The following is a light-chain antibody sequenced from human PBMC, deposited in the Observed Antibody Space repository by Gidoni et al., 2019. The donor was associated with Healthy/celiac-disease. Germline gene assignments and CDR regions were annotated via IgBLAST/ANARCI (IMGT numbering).Light chain of an antibody. Sequence: DIQMTQSPSSVSAPVGGRVPITCRASQGISSWLAWYQPIPGKAPKLLIYAASSLQSGVPSRFSGSGSGTDFTLTISSLQPEDFATYYRQQANCFSWTFGQGTKVEIK. J-gene: IGKJ1*01. CDR2: AAS. CDR3: QQANCFSWT. V-gene: IGKV1-12*01. CDR1: QGISSW.